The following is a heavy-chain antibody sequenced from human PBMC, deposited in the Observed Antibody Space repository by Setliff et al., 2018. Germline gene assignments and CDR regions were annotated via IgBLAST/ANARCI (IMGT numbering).Heavy chain of an antibody. CDR2: SKYRGNT. CDR3: ARNKADDKSGADNFDM. D-gene: IGHD3-22*01. Sequence: SETLSLTCAVYGGSFSDYYWSWFRQSPGKGLEWIGESKYRGNTNYNAPLKSRVTISVDTSKNQLFLKLSSVTAADTAVYYCARNKADDKSGADNFDMWGQGTMVTVSS. J-gene: IGHJ3*02. V-gene: IGHV4-34*01. CDR1: GGSFSDYY.